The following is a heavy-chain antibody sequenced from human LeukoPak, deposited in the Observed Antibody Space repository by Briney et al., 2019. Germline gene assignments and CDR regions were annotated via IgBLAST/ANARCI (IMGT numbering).Heavy chain of an antibody. CDR2: IYYSGST. CDR3: ARGLRYFDWLLYQYAFDI. V-gene: IGHV4-59*12. J-gene: IGHJ3*02. CDR1: GGSISSYY. Sequence: SETLSLTCTVSGGSISSYYWSWIRQPPGKGLEWIGYIYYSGSTNYNPSLKSRVTISVDTSKNQFSLKLSSVTAADTAVYYCARGLRYFDWLLYQYAFDIWGQGTMVTVSS. D-gene: IGHD3-9*01.